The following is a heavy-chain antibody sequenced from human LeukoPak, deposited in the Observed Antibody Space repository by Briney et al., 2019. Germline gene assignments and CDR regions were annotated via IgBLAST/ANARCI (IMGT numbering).Heavy chain of an antibody. D-gene: IGHD2-2*01. CDR1: GFTFSSYS. Sequence: GGSLRLSCAASGFTFSSYSMNWVRQAPGKGLEWVSYISSSSSTIYYVDSVKGRFTISRDIAKNSLFLQMNSLRVEDTAVYYCARDLNVVVPASNDYWGQGTLVTVSS. V-gene: IGHV3-48*04. CDR3: ARDLNVVVPASNDY. J-gene: IGHJ4*02. CDR2: ISSSSSTI.